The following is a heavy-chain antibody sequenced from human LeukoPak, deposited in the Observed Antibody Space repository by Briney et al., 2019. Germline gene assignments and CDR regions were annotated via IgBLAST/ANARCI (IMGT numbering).Heavy chain of an antibody. J-gene: IGHJ4*02. CDR1: GDSISSSDSY. CDR2: IYYTGST. CDR3: ARDQRSLFDV. D-gene: IGHD1-26*01. Sequence: SETLSLTCSVSGDSISSSDSYWGWIRQPPRKGPEWIGSIYYTGSTYYNPSLKSRVTISLDTSKNQFSLKMRSVTAADTAVYYCARDQRSLFDVWGQGSLVIVSS. V-gene: IGHV4-39*07.